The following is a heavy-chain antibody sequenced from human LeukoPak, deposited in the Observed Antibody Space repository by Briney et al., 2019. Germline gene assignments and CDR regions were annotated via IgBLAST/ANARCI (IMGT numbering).Heavy chain of an antibody. J-gene: IGHJ5*02. CDR2: ISGSDDATT. CDR3: AKKWELLNWFDP. CDR1: GFTFSSYG. D-gene: IGHD1-26*01. V-gene: IGHV3-23*01. Sequence: GGSLRLSCAASGFTFSSYGMHWVRQAPGKGLEWVSFISGSDDATTYYADSVKGRFTISRDNSKNTLYLQMNSLRAEDTAVYYCAKKWELLNWFDPWGQGTLVAVSS.